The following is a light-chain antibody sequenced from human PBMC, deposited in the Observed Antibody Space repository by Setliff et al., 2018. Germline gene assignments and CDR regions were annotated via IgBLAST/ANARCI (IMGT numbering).Light chain of an antibody. CDR1: SSDVGGYNY. CDR2: DVS. CDR3: SPYTSSSTLYV. V-gene: IGLV2-14*03. Sequence: QSVLAQPASVSGSPGQSITISCTGTSSDVGGYNYVSWYQQHPGKAPKLMIYDVSNRPSGVSNRFSGSKSGNTVSLTISGLQAEDEADYYCSPYTSSSTLYVFGTGTKVTVL. J-gene: IGLJ1*01.